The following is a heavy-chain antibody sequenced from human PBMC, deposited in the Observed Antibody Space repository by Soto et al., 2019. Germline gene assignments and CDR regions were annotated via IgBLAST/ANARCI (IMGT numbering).Heavy chain of an antibody. D-gene: IGHD3-22*01. J-gene: IGHJ4*02. CDR3: AHIEYYYDSSGYYVYFDY. V-gene: IGHV2-5*02. CDR2: IYWDDDK. Sequence: SGPTLVNPTQTLTLTCTFSGFSLSTSGVGVGWIRQPPGKALEWLALIYWDDDKRYSPSLKSRLTITKDTSKNQVVLTMTNMDPVDTATYYCAHIEYYYDSSGYYVYFDYWGQGTLVTVSS. CDR1: GFSLSTSGVG.